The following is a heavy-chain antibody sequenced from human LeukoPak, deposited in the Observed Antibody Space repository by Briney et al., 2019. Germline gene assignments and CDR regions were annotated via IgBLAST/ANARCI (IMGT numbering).Heavy chain of an antibody. CDR2: ISNDGSSK. CDR3: ARGLVGATTTAYYFDY. V-gene: IGHV3-30-3*01. J-gene: IGHJ4*02. D-gene: IGHD1-26*01. Sequence: GGSLGLSCAASGFTFSDYSIHWARQAPGKGLEWVADISNDGSSKYYADSVKGRFTISRDNSKNTLYLQMNSLRAEDTAVYYCARGLVGATTTAYYFDYWGQGTLVTVSS. CDR1: GFTFSDYS.